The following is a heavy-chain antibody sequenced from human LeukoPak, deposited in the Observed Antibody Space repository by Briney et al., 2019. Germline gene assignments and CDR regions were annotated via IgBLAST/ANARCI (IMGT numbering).Heavy chain of an antibody. CDR1: GGTFSSYA. Sequence: SVKVSCKASGGTFSSYAISWVRQAPGQGLEWMGGIIPIFGTANYAQKFQGRVTITADESTSTAYMELSSLRSEDTAVYYCARDLLYGGFSFDYWGQGTLVTVSS. V-gene: IGHV1-69*13. CDR2: IIPIFGTA. J-gene: IGHJ4*02. CDR3: ARDLLYGGFSFDY. D-gene: IGHD4-23*01.